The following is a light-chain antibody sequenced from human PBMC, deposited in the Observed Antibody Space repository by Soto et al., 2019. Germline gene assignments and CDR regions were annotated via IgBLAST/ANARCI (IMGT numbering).Light chain of an antibody. J-gene: IGLJ3*02. CDR1: SSNIGSNF. CDR2: RNN. V-gene: IGLV1-47*01. Sequence: QSVLTQPPSASGTPGQRVTISWSGSSSNIGSNFVYWYQQFPGTAPKLLIYRNNQRPSGVPDRFSGSKSGTSASLAISGLPSADEADYYCAAWDDSLSGWVFGGGTKLTVL. CDR3: AAWDDSLSGWV.